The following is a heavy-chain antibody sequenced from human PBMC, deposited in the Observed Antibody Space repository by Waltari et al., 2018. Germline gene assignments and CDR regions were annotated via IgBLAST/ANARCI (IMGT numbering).Heavy chain of an antibody. J-gene: IGHJ4*02. D-gene: IGHD3-3*01. CDR1: GFTFSNYV. CDR3: AKAKDGRVRSGPPRDS. CDR2: IGGSGTST. V-gene: IGHV3-23*01. Sequence: EVQLLESGGGLVQPGGSLRLSCAASGFTFSNYVMSWVRQAPGKELEWVSSIGGSGTSTQYAGSVKGRFIISRDNSKTTLYLQMNSLRGEDTAVYYCAKAKDGRVRSGPPRDSWGQGTLVTVSS.